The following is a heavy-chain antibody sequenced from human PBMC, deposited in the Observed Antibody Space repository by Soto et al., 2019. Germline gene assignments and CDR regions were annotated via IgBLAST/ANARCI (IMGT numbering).Heavy chain of an antibody. D-gene: IGHD5-12*01. CDR2: ISYDGSNK. Sequence: GGSLRLSCAASGFTFSSYAMHWVRQAPGKGLEWVAVISYDGSNKYYADSVKGRFTISRDNSKNTLYLQMNSLRAEDTAVYYCARDYYRFNSGYGFSMDVWAKGPRSPS. J-gene: IGHJ6*02. CDR1: GFTFSSYA. CDR3: ARDYYRFNSGYGFSMDV. V-gene: IGHV3-30-3*01.